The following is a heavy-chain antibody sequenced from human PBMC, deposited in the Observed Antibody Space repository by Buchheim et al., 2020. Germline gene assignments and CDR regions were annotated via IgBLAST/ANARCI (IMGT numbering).Heavy chain of an antibody. J-gene: IGHJ6*02. V-gene: IGHV4-59*01. Sequence: QVQLQESGPGLVKPSETLSLTCTVSGGSISSYYWSWIRQPPGKGLEWIGYIYYSGSTNYNPSLKSRVTISVDTSKNQFSLKLSSVTAADTAVYYCASLAAAGYGTYYYYGMDVWGQGTT. D-gene: IGHD6-13*01. CDR2: IYYSGST. CDR1: GGSISSYY. CDR3: ASLAAAGYGTYYYYGMDV.